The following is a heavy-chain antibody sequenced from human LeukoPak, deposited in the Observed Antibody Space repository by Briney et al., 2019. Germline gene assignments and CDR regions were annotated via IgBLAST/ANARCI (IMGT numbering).Heavy chain of an antibody. CDR3: ARDRCSSTSCYAGNQNYYGMDV. V-gene: IGHV4-30-4*01. Sequence: PSQTLSLTCTVSGGSISSGDYYWSWIRQPPGKGLEWIGYIYYSGSTYYNPSLKSRVTISVDTSKNQFSLKLSSVTAADTAVYYCARDRCSSTSCYAGNQNYYGMDVWGQGTTVTVSS. J-gene: IGHJ6*02. CDR2: IYYSGST. D-gene: IGHD2-2*01. CDR1: GGSISSGDYY.